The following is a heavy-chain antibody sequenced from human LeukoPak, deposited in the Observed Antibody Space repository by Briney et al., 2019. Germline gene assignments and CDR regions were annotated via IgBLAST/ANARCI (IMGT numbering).Heavy chain of an antibody. CDR3: ARAGQLWSYYFDY. CDR2: IIPILGIA. CDR1: GGTFSSYA. J-gene: IGHJ4*02. D-gene: IGHD5-18*01. Sequence: ASVKVSCKASGGTFSSYAISWVRQAPGQGLEWMGRIIPILGIANYAQKFQGRVTITADKSTSTAYMELSSLRSEDTAVYYCARAGQLWSYYFDYWGQGNLVTVSS. V-gene: IGHV1-69*04.